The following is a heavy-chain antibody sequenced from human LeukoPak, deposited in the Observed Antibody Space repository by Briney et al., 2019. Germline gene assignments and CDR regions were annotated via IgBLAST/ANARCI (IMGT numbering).Heavy chain of an antibody. J-gene: IGHJ1*01. CDR1: GGSFSGYY. CDR2: IDHSGST. D-gene: IGHD6-6*01. CDR3: AIPMSQYSSSSRRALHSQQYFQH. V-gene: IGHV4-34*01. Sequence: PSETLSLTCAVYGGSFSGYYWSWIRQPAGKGLEWIGEIDHSGSTNYNPSLKSRVTISVDTSKNQFSLKLSSVTAADTAVYYCAIPMSQYSSSSRRALHSQQYFQHWGQGTLVTVSS.